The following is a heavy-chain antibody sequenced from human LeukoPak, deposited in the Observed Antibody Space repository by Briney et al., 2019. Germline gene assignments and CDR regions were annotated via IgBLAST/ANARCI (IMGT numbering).Heavy chain of an antibody. D-gene: IGHD5-12*01. CDR2: INHSGST. J-gene: IGHJ4*02. V-gene: IGHV4-34*01. Sequence: SETLSLTCAVYGGSFSGYYWSWIRQPPGKGLEWIGEINHSGSTNYNPSLKSRVTISVDTSKNQFSLKLSSVTAADTAMYYCARGGYDYPYDYWGQGTLVTVSS. CDR1: GGSFSGYY. CDR3: ARGGYDYPYDY.